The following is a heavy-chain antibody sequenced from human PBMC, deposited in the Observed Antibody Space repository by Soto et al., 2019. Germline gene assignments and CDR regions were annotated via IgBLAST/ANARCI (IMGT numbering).Heavy chain of an antibody. V-gene: IGHV4-59*01. CDR3: ARDAISSSRRLGGGLYYYYYGMDV. CDR2: IYYSGST. J-gene: IGHJ6*02. D-gene: IGHD6-13*01. CDR1: GGSISSYY. Sequence: SETLSLTCTVSGGSISSYYWSWIRQPPGKGLEWIGYIYYSGSTNYNPSLKSRVTISVDSFKVQSSLKLGSVPGADTAVYYCARDAISSSRRLGGGLYYYYYGMDVWGQGTTVTVSS.